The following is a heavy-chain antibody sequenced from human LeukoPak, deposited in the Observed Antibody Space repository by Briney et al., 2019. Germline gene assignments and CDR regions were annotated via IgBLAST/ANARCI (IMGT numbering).Heavy chain of an antibody. V-gene: IGHV4-61*02. CDR2: IYTSGRT. D-gene: IGHD4-23*01. Sequence: SETLSLTCTVSGGSISSVSYYWNWIRQPAGKGLEWLGRIYTSGRTNYNPSLKSRVTISLDTSKNQFSLKLSSVTAADTAVYYCARSTVDYYFYYYMDVWGKGITVTISS. CDR3: ARSTVDYYFYYYMDV. CDR1: GGSISSVSYY. J-gene: IGHJ6*03.